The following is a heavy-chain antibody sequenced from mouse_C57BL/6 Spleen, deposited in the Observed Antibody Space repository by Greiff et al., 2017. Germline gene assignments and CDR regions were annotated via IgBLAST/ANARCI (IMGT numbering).Heavy chain of an antibody. V-gene: IGHV1-64*01. CDR1: GYTFTSYW. J-gene: IGHJ2*01. CDR3: ARSDGYFDY. CDR2: IHPNSGST. Sequence: VQLQQSGAELVKPGASVKLSCKASGYTFTSYWMHWVKQRPGQGLEWIGMIHPNSGSTNDNEKFKSKATLTVDKSSSTAYMQLSSLTSEDSAVYYCARSDGYFDYWGQGTTLTVSS.